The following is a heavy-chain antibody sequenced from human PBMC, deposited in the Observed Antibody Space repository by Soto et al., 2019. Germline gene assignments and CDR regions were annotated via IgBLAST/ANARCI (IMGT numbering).Heavy chain of an antibody. Sequence: EVQLLDSGGGLVQPGGSLRLSCAASGFTFSNYVMNLVRQAPGKGLDLVSSLSASGSSTYYADSVKGRFTISRDNSTNTMYRHRSRLRAVDTAVYYCAKGPLGSGYDLAFWAQGPLVAVS. CDR1: GFTFSNYV. J-gene: IGHJ1*01. CDR2: LSASGSST. CDR3: AKGPLGSGYDLAF. V-gene: IGHV3-23*01. D-gene: IGHD5-12*01.